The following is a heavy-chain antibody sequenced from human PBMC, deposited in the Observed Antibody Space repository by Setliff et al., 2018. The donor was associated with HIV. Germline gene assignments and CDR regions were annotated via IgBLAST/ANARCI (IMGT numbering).Heavy chain of an antibody. Sequence: PSETLSLTCTVSGGSISSYYWSWIRQPPGKGLEWIGHISTSGSSNYNPSLKSRVTISVDMSKNQFSLNLNSVTAADTALYYCARHARNSAIGTSRFDPWGQGTLVTVSS. CDR1: GGSISSYY. CDR3: ARHARNSAIGTSRFDP. D-gene: IGHD6-13*01. CDR2: ISTSGSS. J-gene: IGHJ5*02. V-gene: IGHV4-4*09.